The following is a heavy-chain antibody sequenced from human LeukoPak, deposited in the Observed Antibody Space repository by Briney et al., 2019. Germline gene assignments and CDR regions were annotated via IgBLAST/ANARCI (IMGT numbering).Heavy chain of an antibody. CDR3: ARGESTSSPFDY. J-gene: IGHJ4*02. D-gene: IGHD5-24*01. V-gene: IGHV3-30-3*01. CDR2: ISKDATVT. CDR1: GFTFSSYA. Sequence: GGSLRLSCAASGFTFSSYAVHWVRQAPGKGLEWVAVISKDATVTYYADSIKGRFTISRDDSKDTLYLQMNSLRAEDMAVYYCARGESTSSPFDYWGQGTLVTVSS.